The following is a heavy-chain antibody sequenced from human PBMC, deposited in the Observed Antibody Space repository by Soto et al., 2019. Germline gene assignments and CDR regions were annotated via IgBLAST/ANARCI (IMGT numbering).Heavy chain of an antibody. CDR3: ARAYYDFWRGSITYYYYMDV. CDR1: GGSISSYY. D-gene: IGHD3-3*01. V-gene: IGHV4-59*01. CDR2: IYYSGST. Sequence: PSETLSLTCTVSGGSISSYYWSWIRQPPGKGLEWIGYIYYSGSTNYNPSLKSRVTISVDTSKNQFSLKLSSVTAADTAVYYCARAYYDFWRGSITYYYYMDVWGKGTTVTVSS. J-gene: IGHJ6*03.